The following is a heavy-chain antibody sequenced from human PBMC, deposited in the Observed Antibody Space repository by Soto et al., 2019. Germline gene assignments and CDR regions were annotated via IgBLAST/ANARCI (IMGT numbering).Heavy chain of an antibody. CDR1: GGSIISYY. V-gene: IGHV4-59*01. Sequence: SETLSLTCTVSGGSIISYYWSWMRQPPGKGLEWIGYIYYSGSTNYNPSLKSRVTVSVDTSKNQFSLKLSSVTAADTAVYYCARGFGYGDYVGNAFDIWGQGTMVTVSS. CDR3: ARGFGYGDYVGNAFDI. J-gene: IGHJ3*02. D-gene: IGHD4-17*01. CDR2: IYYSGST.